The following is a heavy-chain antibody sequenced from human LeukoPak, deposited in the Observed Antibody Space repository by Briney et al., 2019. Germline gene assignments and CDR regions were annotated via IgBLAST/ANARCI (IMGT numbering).Heavy chain of an antibody. CDR3: ARDDLGLGL. CDR2: ISYDGSNK. CDR1: GFTFSSYA. Sequence: PGGSLRLSCAASGFTFSSYAMHWVRQAPGKGLEWVAVISYDGSNKYYADSVKGRFTISRDNSKNTLYLQMNSLRAEDTAVYYCARDDLGLGLWGQGTLVTVSS. J-gene: IGHJ5*02. V-gene: IGHV3-30*04. D-gene: IGHD3-16*01.